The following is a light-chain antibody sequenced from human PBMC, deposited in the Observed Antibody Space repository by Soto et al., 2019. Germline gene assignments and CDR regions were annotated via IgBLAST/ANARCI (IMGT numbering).Light chain of an antibody. V-gene: IGKV3-15*01. CDR2: GAS. CDR3: HQYNTWSWT. CDR1: ETINSN. Sequence: EILMTQSPATLSVSPGERAALSCRASETINSNLAWFQQKPGQAPRLLIYGASTRATGVPARFSGSGSGTDFTLTISSLQSEDFAVYYCHQYNTWSWTFGQGTKVEIK. J-gene: IGKJ1*01.